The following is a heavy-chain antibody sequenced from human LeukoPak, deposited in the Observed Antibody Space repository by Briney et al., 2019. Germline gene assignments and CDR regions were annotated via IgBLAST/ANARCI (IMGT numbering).Heavy chain of an antibody. CDR3: ARDHTRFGY. J-gene: IGHJ4*02. V-gene: IGHV3-48*02. CDR1: GFTFSSYS. CDR2: ISSSSTI. Sequence: SLRLSCAASGFTFSSYSMNWVRQAPGKGLEWVSYISSSSTIYYADSVKGRFTISRDKAKNSLYLQMNSLRDEDTAVYYCARDHTRFGYWGQGTLVTVSS. D-gene: IGHD2-2*02.